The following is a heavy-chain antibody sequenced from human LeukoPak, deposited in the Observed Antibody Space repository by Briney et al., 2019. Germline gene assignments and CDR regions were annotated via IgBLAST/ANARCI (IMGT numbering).Heavy chain of an antibody. CDR1: GFPFSSYG. CDR3: AKDLLAYCGGDCYSMAFDY. J-gene: IGHJ4*02. Sequence: PGGSLRLSCAASGFPFSSYGMHWVRQAPGKGLEWVAVIWYDGSNKYYAASVKGRFTISRDSSKNTLYLQMNSLRGEDTAVYYCAKDLLAYCGGDCYSMAFDYWGQGTLVTVSS. V-gene: IGHV3-33*06. D-gene: IGHD2-21*02. CDR2: IWYDGSNK.